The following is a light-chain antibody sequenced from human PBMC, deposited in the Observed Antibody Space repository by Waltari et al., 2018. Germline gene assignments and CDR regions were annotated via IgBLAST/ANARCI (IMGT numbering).Light chain of an antibody. CDR3: QSFDSSLDGYV. CDR2: ANN. J-gene: IGLJ1*01. Sequence: SVLTPPPSVSRAPGQRVTIPCTGISSNLGCYQHAHCYQHLPGTAPKVLIYANNNRPSGVPDRFSGSKSGASASLAITGLQAEDEADYYCQSFDSSLDGYVFGTGTKVTVL. CDR1: SSNLGCYQH. V-gene: IGLV1-40*01.